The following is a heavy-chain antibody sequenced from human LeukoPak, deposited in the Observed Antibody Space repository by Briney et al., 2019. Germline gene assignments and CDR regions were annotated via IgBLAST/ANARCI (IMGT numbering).Heavy chain of an antibody. CDR1: GFNFRHYG. Sequence: GGSLRLSCVASGFNFRHYGIHWVRQAPGKGPQWVAVISYAGNNSYYADSVKGRFTVFRDNSKNTAFLQMKNLRDEDTAVYYCATRDFGFWGQGTLVTVSS. J-gene: IGHJ4*02. CDR3: ATRDFGF. CDR2: ISYAGNNS. V-gene: IGHV3-30*03.